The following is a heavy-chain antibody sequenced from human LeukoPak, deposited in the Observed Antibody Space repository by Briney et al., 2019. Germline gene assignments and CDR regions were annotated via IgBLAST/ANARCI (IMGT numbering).Heavy chain of an antibody. CDR1: GFIFSSYG. D-gene: IGHD6-13*01. CDR2: ISYDGSNK. V-gene: IGHV3-30*18. CDR3: AKDGYDAFDI. J-gene: IGHJ3*02. Sequence: GRSLRLSCAASGFIFSSYGMHWVRQAPGKGLEWVAVISYDGSNKYYADSVKGRFTISRDNSKNTLYLQMNSLRAEDTAVYYCAKDGYDAFDIWGQGTMVTVSS.